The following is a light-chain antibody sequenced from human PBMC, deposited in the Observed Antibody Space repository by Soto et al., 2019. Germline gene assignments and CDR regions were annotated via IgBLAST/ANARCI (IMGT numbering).Light chain of an antibody. CDR1: SSDVGGYNY. Sequence: QSALTQPAXVSGSPXXXXTISXTGTSSDVGGYNYVSWYQQHPGKAPKLLIYDVSNRPSGVSNRFSGSKSGNTASLTISGLQAEDEADYYCSSYTSSISIFXTGTKLT. J-gene: IGLJ1*01. V-gene: IGLV2-14*01. CDR2: DVS. CDR3: SSYTSSISI.